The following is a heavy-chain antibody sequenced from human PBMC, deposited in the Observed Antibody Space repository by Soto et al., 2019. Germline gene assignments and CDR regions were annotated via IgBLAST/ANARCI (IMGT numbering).Heavy chain of an antibody. J-gene: IGHJ6*02. Sequence: SETLSLTCTVSGGSISSSSYYWGWIRQPPGKGLEWIGSIYYSGSTYYNPSLKSRVTISVDTSKNQFSLKLSSVTAADTAVYYCASEYSSSGFPYYYGMDVWGQGTTVTV. CDR1: GGSISSSSYY. CDR3: ASEYSSSGFPYYYGMDV. D-gene: IGHD6-6*01. CDR2: IYYSGST. V-gene: IGHV4-39*01.